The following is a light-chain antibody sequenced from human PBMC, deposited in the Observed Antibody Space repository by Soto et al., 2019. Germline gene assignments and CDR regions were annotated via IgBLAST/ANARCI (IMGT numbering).Light chain of an antibody. CDR3: QQSYTVPWT. Sequence: DIQMTQSPSSLSASVGDRVTITCRASQSISSYLNWYQQKPGIAPKLLIYAASSLQSGVPSRFSGSGSVTDVTRTISNLQPEDFATYHCQQSYTVPWTFGQGTMVEMK. V-gene: IGKV1-39*01. CDR2: AAS. CDR1: QSISSY. J-gene: IGKJ1*01.